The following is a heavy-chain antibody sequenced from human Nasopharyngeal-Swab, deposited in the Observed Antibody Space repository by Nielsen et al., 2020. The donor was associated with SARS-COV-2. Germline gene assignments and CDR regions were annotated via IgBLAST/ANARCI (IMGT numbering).Heavy chain of an antibody. CDR1: GFTFSSYG. Sequence: GESLKISCAASGFTFSSYGMHWVRQAPGKGLEWVAVISYDGSNKYYADSVKGRFTISRDNAKNSLYLQMNSLRAEETAVYYCARVDQGGYCSSTSCYAFDIWGQGTMVTVSS. J-gene: IGHJ3*02. V-gene: IGHV3-30*03. CDR3: ARVDQGGYCSSTSCYAFDI. D-gene: IGHD2-2*01. CDR2: ISYDGSNK.